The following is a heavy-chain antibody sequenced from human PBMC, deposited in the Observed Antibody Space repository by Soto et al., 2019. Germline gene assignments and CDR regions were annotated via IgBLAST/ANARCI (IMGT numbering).Heavy chain of an antibody. CDR3: AKKVNSGPGSQYFDY. CDR2: FRTGGDDTTT. J-gene: IGHJ4*02. Sequence: VQLVESGGGLVKPGGSLRLSCAASGFTFSSYSMSWVRQAPGKGLEWVSGFRTGGDDTTTYYADSVKGRFTISRDNSKNTLFLQMNSLRAEDTAIYYCAKKVNSGPGSQYFDYWGQGTLVTVSS. V-gene: IGHV3-23*04. CDR1: GFTFSSYS. D-gene: IGHD3-10*01.